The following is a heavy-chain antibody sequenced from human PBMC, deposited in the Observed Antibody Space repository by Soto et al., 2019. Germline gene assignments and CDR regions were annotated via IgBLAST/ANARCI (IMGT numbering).Heavy chain of an antibody. D-gene: IGHD6-13*01. CDR1: GFTFSSYA. Sequence: GGSLRLSCAASGFTFSSYAMHWVRQAPGKGLEWVAVISYDGSNKYYADSVKGRFTISRDNSKNTLYLQMNSLRAEDTAVYYCARDDPYSSSWYAGGRPYYYSGMDVWGQGTTVTVSS. CDR3: ARDDPYSSSWYAGGRPYYYSGMDV. J-gene: IGHJ6*02. V-gene: IGHV3-30-3*01. CDR2: ISYDGSNK.